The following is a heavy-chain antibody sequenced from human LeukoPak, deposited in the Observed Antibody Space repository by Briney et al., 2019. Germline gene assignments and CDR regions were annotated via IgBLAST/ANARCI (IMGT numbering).Heavy chain of an antibody. CDR3: ARDPVRGYSGYEGDY. J-gene: IGHJ4*02. Sequence: GGSLRLSCAASGFTFSSYWMSGLRQAPGKGLEWVANIKQDGSEEYYVDSVKGRFTISRDNAKNSLYLQMNSLRAEDTAVYYCARDPVRGYSGYEGDYWGQGTLVTVSS. D-gene: IGHD5-12*01. V-gene: IGHV3-7*01. CDR2: IKQDGSEE. CDR1: GFTFSSYW.